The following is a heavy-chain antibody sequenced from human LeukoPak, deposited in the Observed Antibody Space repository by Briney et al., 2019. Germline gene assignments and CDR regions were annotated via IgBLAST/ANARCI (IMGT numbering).Heavy chain of an antibody. V-gene: IGHV3-23*01. Sequence: TGGSLRLSCAASGFTFSSYGMSWVRQAPGKGLEWASSIFPSGGEIHYADSVRGRFTISRDNSKSTLSLQMNSLRVEDTAIYYCATYRQVLLPFESWGQGTLVTVSS. CDR2: IFPSGGEI. CDR3: ATYRQVLLPFES. CDR1: GFTFSSYG. D-gene: IGHD2-8*02. J-gene: IGHJ4*02.